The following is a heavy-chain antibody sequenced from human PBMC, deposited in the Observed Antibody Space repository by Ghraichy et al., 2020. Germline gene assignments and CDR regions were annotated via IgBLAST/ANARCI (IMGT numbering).Heavy chain of an antibody. V-gene: IGHV3-21*01. CDR3: ARETGVAVAGTDY. Sequence: ESLNISCAASGFTFRSYSMNWVRQAPGKGLEWVSFISSSSSYIYYADSVKGRFIISRDNAKNSLYLQMNSLRAEDTAVYYCARETGVAVAGTDYWGQGTLVTVSS. CDR2: ISSSSSYI. CDR1: GFTFRSYS. D-gene: IGHD6-19*01. J-gene: IGHJ4*02.